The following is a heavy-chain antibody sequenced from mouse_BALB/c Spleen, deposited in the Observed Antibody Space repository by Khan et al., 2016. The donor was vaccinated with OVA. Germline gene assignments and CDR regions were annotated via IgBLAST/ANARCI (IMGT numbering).Heavy chain of an antibody. V-gene: IGHV3-2*02. D-gene: IGHD1-1*01. CDR3: ARRMYYGYALDY. Sequence: EVELQESGGGLVKPSQSLKLTCTVTGYSISSNYVWSWRRQLAGNKVEGMGNISYSSSTNYTPSLKSRITISRDKAKNTLYLQMNSVNSEDTATYYCARRMYYGYALDYWGQGTSVTVSS. CDR1: GYSISSNYV. CDR2: ISYSSST. J-gene: IGHJ4*01.